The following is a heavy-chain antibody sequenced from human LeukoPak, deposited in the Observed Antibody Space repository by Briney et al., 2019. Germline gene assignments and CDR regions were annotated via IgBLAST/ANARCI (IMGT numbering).Heavy chain of an antibody. J-gene: IGHJ5*02. V-gene: IGHV4-39*07. Sequence: NTSETLSLTCTVSGGSISSSSYYWGWIRQPPGKGLEWIGSIYYSGSTYYNPSLKSRVTISVDTSKNQFSLKLSSVTAADTAVYYCARCYSSSSYGWFDPWGQGTLVTVSS. CDR1: GGSISSSSYY. D-gene: IGHD6-6*01. CDR3: ARCYSSSSYGWFDP. CDR2: IYYSGST.